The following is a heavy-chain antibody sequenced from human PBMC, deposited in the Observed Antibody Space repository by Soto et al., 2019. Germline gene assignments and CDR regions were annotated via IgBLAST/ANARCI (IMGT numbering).Heavy chain of an antibody. CDR1: GYPFTSFD. V-gene: IGHV1-8*01. Sequence: QVQLVQSGAEVKKPGASVKVSCEASGYPFTSFDFNWVRQAAGQGLELMGWVNPDSGDTAFAQRFQESITMSRSTSANTVYMELSRLTSDDTSVYYCLRECGGVATPGDDYWGQGTLVTVSS. CDR3: LRECGGVATPGDDY. J-gene: IGHJ4*02. D-gene: IGHD2-15*01. CDR2: VNPDSGDT.